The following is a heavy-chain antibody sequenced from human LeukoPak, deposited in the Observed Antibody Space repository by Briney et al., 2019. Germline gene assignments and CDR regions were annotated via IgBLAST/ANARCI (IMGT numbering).Heavy chain of an antibody. CDR2: ISSSGSTI. V-gene: IGHV3-48*03. D-gene: IGHD1-26*01. CDR1: GFTFSSYE. Sequence: PGGSLRLSCAASGFTFSSYEMNWVRQAPGKGLEWVSYISSSGSTIYYADSVKGRFTISRDSAKNTLYLQMNTLRADDTAVYYCARDGRNSRIFYYYYYMDVWGKGTTVTISS. J-gene: IGHJ6*03. CDR3: ARDGRNSRIFYYYYYMDV.